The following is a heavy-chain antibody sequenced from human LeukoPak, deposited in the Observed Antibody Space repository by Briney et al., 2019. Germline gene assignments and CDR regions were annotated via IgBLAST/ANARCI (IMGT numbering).Heavy chain of an antibody. CDR1: GFTFSSYG. D-gene: IGHD3-9*01. J-gene: IGHJ5*02. Sequence: GGSLRLSCAASGFTFSSYGMHWVRQAPGKGLEWVANIKKDGSEKYYVDSVKGRFTISRDNAKNSLYLQMNSLRAEDTAVYYCARDPYDILTGWVWFDPWGQGTLVTVSS. V-gene: IGHV3-7*01. CDR3: ARDPYDILTGWVWFDP. CDR2: IKKDGSEK.